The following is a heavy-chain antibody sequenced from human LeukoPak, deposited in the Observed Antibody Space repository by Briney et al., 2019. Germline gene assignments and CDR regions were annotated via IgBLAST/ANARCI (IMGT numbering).Heavy chain of an antibody. V-gene: IGHV3-23*01. Sequence: GGSLRLSCAASGFAFSSYAMSWVRQAPGKGLEWVSAISGSGGSTYYADSVKGRVTISRDTSKNTLYLHMNRLRAEDTAVYYCAKAAAGSIGGLRYYGMDVWRQGTTVTASS. D-gene: IGHD6-13*01. CDR2: ISGSGGST. J-gene: IGHJ6*02. CDR3: AKAAAGSIGGLRYYGMDV. CDR1: GFAFSSYA.